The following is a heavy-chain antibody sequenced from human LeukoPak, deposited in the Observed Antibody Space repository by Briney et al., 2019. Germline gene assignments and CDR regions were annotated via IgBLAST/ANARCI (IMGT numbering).Heavy chain of an antibody. CDR2: IIPIFGTA. Sequence: SVKVSCKASGGTFSSYAISWVRQAPGQGLEWMGRIIPIFGTANYAQKFQGRVTITTDESTSTAYMELSSLRSEDTAVYYCAGRSGGYYDSSGYYRGYYFDYWGQGTLVTVSS. D-gene: IGHD3-22*01. J-gene: IGHJ4*02. CDR3: AGRSGGYYDSSGYYRGYYFDY. V-gene: IGHV1-69*05. CDR1: GGTFSSYA.